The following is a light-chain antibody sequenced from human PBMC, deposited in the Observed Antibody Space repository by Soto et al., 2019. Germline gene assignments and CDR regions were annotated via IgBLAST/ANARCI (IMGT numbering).Light chain of an antibody. J-gene: IGKJ1*01. Sequence: EIVLTQSPGTLSLSPGERGTLSYSASQSVSSSYVAWYQLKPGQAPRLLIYGASSRATGIPDRFSGSGSGTDFTLTISRLEPEDVAIYYCQQYGNSRAFGQGTKVDIK. CDR3: QQYGNSRA. CDR1: QSVSSSY. V-gene: IGKV3-20*01. CDR2: GAS.